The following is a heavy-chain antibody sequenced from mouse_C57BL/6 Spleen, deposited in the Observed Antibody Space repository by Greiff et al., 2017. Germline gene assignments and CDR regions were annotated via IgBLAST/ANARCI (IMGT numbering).Heavy chain of an antibody. D-gene: IGHD4-1*01. V-gene: IGHV5-16*01. J-gene: IGHJ2*01. CDR2: INYDGSST. CDR1: GFTFSDYY. CDR3: AREDGTDYFDY. Sequence: DVHLVESEGGLVQPGSSMKLSCTASGFTFSDYYMAWVRQVPEKGLEWVANINYDGSSTYYLDSLKSRFIISRDNAKNILYLQMSSLKSEDTATYYCAREDGTDYFDYWGQGTTLTVSS.